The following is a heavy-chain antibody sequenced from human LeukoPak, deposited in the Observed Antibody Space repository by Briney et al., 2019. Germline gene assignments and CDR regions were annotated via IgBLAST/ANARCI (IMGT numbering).Heavy chain of an antibody. CDR3: ARAWIQLWHPYYYYGMDV. V-gene: IGHV3-11*06. CDR1: GFTFSDYY. Sequence: GGSLRLSCVASGFTFSDYYMSWIRQAPGKGLEWVSYISSSSSYTNYADSVKGRFTISRDNAKNSLYLQMNSLRAEDTAVYYCARAWIQLWHPYYYYGMDVWGKGTTVTVSS. J-gene: IGHJ6*04. CDR2: ISSSSSYT. D-gene: IGHD5-18*01.